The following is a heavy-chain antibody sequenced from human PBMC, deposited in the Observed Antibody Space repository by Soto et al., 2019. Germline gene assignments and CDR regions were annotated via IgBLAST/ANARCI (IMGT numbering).Heavy chain of an antibody. V-gene: IGHV1-69*13. D-gene: IGHD2-15*01. J-gene: IGHJ3*02. Sequence: AVSGKVSCKASRGSLSSYARCRVRQAPGQGLEWIGGIIPIFGTAHYAEKFQCRVTITADESTSTAYMELSSLRSEDTAVYYCARERLGGYCSGGSCATSWYAFDIWGQGTMVTVSS. CDR2: IIPIFGTA. CDR1: RGSLSSYA. CDR3: ARERLGGYCSGGSCATSWYAFDI.